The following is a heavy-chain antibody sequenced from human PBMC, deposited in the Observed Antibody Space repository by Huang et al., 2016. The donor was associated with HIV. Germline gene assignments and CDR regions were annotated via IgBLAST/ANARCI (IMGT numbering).Heavy chain of an antibody. Sequence: QLQLQGSGPGLVKPSETLSLTCTVSGGSITSSSYYWGWIRQPPGKGLEWVGSIDYGGSTDYNPSRKSRVTVSVDTSKNQFSLKLSSVTAADTAVYYCARHFSYYDSSGYTPWDAFDIWGQGTMVTVSS. CDR3: ARHFSYYDSSGYTPWDAFDI. J-gene: IGHJ3*02. CDR1: GGSITSSSYY. CDR2: IDYGGST. D-gene: IGHD3-22*01. V-gene: IGHV4-39*01.